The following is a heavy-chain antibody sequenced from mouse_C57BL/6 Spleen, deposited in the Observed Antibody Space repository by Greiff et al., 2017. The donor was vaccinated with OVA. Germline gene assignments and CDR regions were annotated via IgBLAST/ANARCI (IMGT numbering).Heavy chain of an antibody. Sequence: DVHLVESGGGLVKPGGSLKLSCAASGFTFSDYGMHWVRQAPEQGLEWVAYISSGSSTIYYADTVKGRFTISRDNAKNTLFLQMTSLRSEDTAMYYCARDDYDEDAMDYWGQGTSVTVSS. CDR2: ISSGSSTI. D-gene: IGHD2-4*01. V-gene: IGHV5-17*01. CDR3: ARDDYDEDAMDY. J-gene: IGHJ4*01. CDR1: GFTFSDYG.